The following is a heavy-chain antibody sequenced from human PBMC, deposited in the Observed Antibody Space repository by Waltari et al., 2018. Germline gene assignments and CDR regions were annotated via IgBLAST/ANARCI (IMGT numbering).Heavy chain of an antibody. CDR1: GYTLTELS. V-gene: IGHV1-24*01. J-gene: IGHJ6*02. CDR2: FVREDGET. Sequence: QVQLVQSGAEVKKPGASVKVSCKVSGYTLTELSMHWVRQAPGKGLEWMGGFVREDGETINAQKFQGRVTMTRDTSISTAYMELSRLRSDDTAVYYCARGGAAEGWYGMDVWGQGTTVTVSS. D-gene: IGHD6-13*01. CDR3: ARGGAAEGWYGMDV.